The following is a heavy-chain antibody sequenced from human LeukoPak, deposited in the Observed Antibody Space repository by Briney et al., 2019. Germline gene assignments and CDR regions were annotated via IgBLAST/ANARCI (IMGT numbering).Heavy chain of an antibody. CDR1: GFTFSSYG. D-gene: IGHD2-2*01. V-gene: IGHV3-30*02. CDR3: ARDLELVVPAAYDY. Sequence: GGSLRLSCAASGFTFSSYGMHWVRQAPGKGLEWVAFIRYDGSNKYYADSVKGRFTISRDNSKNTLYLQMNSLRAEDTAVYYCARDLELVVPAAYDYWGQGTLVTVSS. J-gene: IGHJ4*02. CDR2: IRYDGSNK.